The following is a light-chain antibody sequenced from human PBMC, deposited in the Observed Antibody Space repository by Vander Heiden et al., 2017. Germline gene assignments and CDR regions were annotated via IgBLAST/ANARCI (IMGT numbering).Light chain of an antibody. Sequence: QSALPQPASVSGSPGQSITTSCPGTSSDVGGYNYVSWYQQHPGKAPKLMIYEVSNRPAGVSNRFSGSKSGNTASLTISGLQAEDEADYYCSSYTSSSTRVFGTGTKVTVL. CDR2: EVS. CDR1: SSDVGGYNY. CDR3: SSYTSSSTRV. V-gene: IGLV2-14*01. J-gene: IGLJ1*01.